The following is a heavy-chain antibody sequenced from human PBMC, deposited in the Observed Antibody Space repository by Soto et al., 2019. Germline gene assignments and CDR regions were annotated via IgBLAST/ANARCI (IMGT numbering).Heavy chain of an antibody. CDR1: GYTFTSYY. CDR2: INPSGGST. J-gene: IGHJ4*02. Sequence: QVQLVQSGAEVKKPGASVKVSCKASGYTFTSYYMHWVRQAPGQGLEWMGIINPSGGSTSYAQKFQGRVTMTRDTSTSTVYMELSSLRSEDTAVYYCARALAIVGATNAFDYWCQGTLVTVSS. CDR3: ARALAIVGATNAFDY. D-gene: IGHD1-26*01. V-gene: IGHV1-46*01.